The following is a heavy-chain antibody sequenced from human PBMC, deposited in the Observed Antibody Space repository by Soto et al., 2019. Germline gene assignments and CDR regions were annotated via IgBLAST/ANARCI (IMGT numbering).Heavy chain of an antibody. D-gene: IGHD3-16*01. CDR1: GDTPSTYA. Sequence: QVQLVQSGAEVQKPGSSVNVSCKASGDTPSTYAISWVRQAPGQGLEWMGGIIPILGTPNYAQRFQGKITISADTSTRTTYMELNSVTSDDTAMFYCAILGLDVDSWGQGTLVIVSS. V-gene: IGHV1-69*14. J-gene: IGHJ4*02. CDR3: AILGLDVDS. CDR2: IIPILGTP.